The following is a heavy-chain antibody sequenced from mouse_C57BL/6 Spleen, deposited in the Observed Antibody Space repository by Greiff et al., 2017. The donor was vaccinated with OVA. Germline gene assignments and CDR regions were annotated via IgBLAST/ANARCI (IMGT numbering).Heavy chain of an antibody. D-gene: IGHD1-1*01. CDR1: GFTFSDYY. CDR2: INYDGSST. Sequence: EVKLVESEGGLVQPGSSMKLSCTASGFTFSDYYMAWVRQVPEKGLEWVANINYDGSSTYYLDSLKSRFIISRDNAKNILYLQMSSLKSEDTATYYCARDRGYYGSSPRFDYWGQVTTLTVSS. CDR3: ARDRGYYGSSPRFDY. V-gene: IGHV5-16*01. J-gene: IGHJ2*01.